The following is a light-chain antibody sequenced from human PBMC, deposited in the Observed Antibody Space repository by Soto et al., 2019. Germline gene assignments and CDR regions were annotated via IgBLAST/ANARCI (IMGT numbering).Light chain of an antibody. CDR1: SSDFGSYNF. CDR2: DVT. V-gene: IGLV2-14*01. Sequence: QSVLTQPASVSGSPGQSITISCTGTSSDFGSYNFVSWYQQHPGKAPKLMIYDVTTRPSGVSNRFSGSKSGNTASLTISGLQAEDEADYYCSSYTSSSTPVFGGGTKVTVL. J-gene: IGLJ2*01. CDR3: SSYTSSSTPV.